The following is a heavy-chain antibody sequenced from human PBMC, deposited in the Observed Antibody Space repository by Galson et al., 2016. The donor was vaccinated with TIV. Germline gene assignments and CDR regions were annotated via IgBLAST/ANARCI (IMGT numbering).Heavy chain of an antibody. D-gene: IGHD4-23*01. Sequence: SLRLSCAASGFTFSNYAMHWVRQAPGKGLEWVPGISGSGGITYFADSVKGRFTISRDNSMNTLYLQLNSLRAEDTAVYYCAKRRNYGGDSFENWGQGTMVTVSS. J-gene: IGHJ3*02. V-gene: IGHV3-23*01. CDR2: ISGSGGIT. CDR3: AKRRNYGGDSFEN. CDR1: GFTFSNYA.